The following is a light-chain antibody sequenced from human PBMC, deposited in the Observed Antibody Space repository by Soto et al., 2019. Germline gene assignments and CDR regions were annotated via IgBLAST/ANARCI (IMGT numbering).Light chain of an antibody. CDR1: ESISRH. CDR3: QQSYSTLSLS. V-gene: IGKV1-39*01. J-gene: IGKJ5*01. CDR2: AAS. Sequence: DIQMTQSPSSLSASVGDRVTITCRASESISRHLNWYQQTPGKAPNLLISAASTLQNGVPSRFRGSGSGTDITLTISSLQPEDFATYCCQQSYSTLSLSFGQGTRLEIK.